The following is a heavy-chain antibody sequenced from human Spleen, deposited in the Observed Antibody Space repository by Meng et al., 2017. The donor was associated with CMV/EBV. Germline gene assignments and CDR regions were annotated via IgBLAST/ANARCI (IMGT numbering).Heavy chain of an antibody. CDR2: IYYSGST. V-gene: IGHV4-39*07. Sequence: GSLRLSCTVSGGSISSSSHYWGWIRQPPGKGLEWIGSIYYSGSTSYNPSLKSRVTISVDTSKNQFSLKLSSVTAADTAVYYCARGVRSPVDYWGQGTLVTVSS. CDR1: GGSISSSSHY. D-gene: IGHD4/OR15-4a*01. CDR3: ARGVRSPVDY. J-gene: IGHJ4*02.